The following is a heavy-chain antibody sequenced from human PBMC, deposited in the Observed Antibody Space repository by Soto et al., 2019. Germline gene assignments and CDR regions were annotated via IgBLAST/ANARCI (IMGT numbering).Heavy chain of an antibody. Sequence: QVQLQESGPGLVKPSQTLSLTCTVSGGSISSGGYYWSWIRQHPGKGLEWIGYIYYSGSTYYNPSLNSRVTISVDTSKIQFPLKLSSVTAADTAVYYCARSSYDSSGYYCGWFDPWGQGTLVTVSS. CDR2: IYYSGST. V-gene: IGHV4-31*03. CDR1: GGSISSGGYY. J-gene: IGHJ5*02. D-gene: IGHD3-22*01. CDR3: ARSSYDSSGYYCGWFDP.